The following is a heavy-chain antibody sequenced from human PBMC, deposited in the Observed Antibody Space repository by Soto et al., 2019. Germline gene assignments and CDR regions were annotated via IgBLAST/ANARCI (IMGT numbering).Heavy chain of an antibody. Sequence: PGESLKISCKGSRYSFTSYWIGWVRQMPGKGLEWMGIIYPGDSDTRYSPSFQGQVTISADKSISTAYLQWSSLKASDTAMYYCARPSLAYCGGDCPDAFDIWGQGTMVTVSS. D-gene: IGHD2-21*02. CDR3: ARPSLAYCGGDCPDAFDI. V-gene: IGHV5-51*01. CDR2: IYPGDSDT. CDR1: RYSFTSYW. J-gene: IGHJ3*02.